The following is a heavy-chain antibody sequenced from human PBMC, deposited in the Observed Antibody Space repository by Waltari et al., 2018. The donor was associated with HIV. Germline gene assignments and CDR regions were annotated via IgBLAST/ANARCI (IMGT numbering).Heavy chain of an antibody. Sequence: EVQLVESGGGLVQPGGSLRLSCAASGSTFRDYSMNGVRQAPGKGLEWVSYISSSSSTIYYADSVKGRFTISRDNAKNSLYLQMNSLRAEDTAVYYCARDPVYSGSSLVYYFDYWGQGTLVTVSS. D-gene: IGHD6-6*01. J-gene: IGHJ4*02. CDR1: GSTFRDYS. CDR3: ARDPVYSGSSLVYYFDY. V-gene: IGHV3-48*01. CDR2: ISSSSSTI.